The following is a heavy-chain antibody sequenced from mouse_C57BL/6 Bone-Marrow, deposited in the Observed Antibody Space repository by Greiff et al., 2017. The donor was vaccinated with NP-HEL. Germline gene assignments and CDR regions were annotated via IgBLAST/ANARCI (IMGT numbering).Heavy chain of an antibody. CDR3: AREGWLLVYFFDY. J-gene: IGHJ2*01. CDR2: IHPNSGST. Sequence: QVQLQQPGAELVKPGASVKLSCKASGYTFTSYWMHWVKQRPGQGLEWIGMIHPNSGSTNYNEKFKSKATLTVAKSSSTAYMQLSSLTSEDSAVYYCAREGWLLVYFFDYWGQGTTLTVSS. V-gene: IGHV1-64*01. D-gene: IGHD2-3*01. CDR1: GYTFTSYW.